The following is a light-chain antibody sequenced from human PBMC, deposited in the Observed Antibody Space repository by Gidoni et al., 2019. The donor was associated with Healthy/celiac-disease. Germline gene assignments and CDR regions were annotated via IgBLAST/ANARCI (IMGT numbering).Light chain of an antibody. Sequence: QSALTQPASVSGSPGQSITISCTGTSSDVGGYNYVSWYQQHPDNSPKLMIYDDSNPPSGVSNRFSGSKSGNTASLTISGLQAEDEADYYCSSYTSSSLYVFGTGTKVTVL. V-gene: IGLV2-14*03. CDR2: DDS. CDR3: SSYTSSSLYV. CDR1: SSDVGGYNY. J-gene: IGLJ1*01.